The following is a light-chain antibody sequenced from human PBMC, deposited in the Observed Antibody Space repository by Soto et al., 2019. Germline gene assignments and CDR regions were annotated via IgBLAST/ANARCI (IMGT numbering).Light chain of an antibody. CDR2: EVS. J-gene: IGLJ1*01. CDR1: SSDIGGYNL. Sequence: QSALTQPPSASGSPGQSVTISCTGTSSDIGGYNLVSWYQQHPGKAPKLMIYEVSKRPSGVPDRFSGSKSGNTASLTVSGLQAEDDADYYCSSYGGSNNYVFGTGTKVTVL. V-gene: IGLV2-8*01. CDR3: SSYGGSNNYV.